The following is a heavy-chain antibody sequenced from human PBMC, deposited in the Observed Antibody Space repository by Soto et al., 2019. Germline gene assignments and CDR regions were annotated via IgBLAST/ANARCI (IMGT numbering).Heavy chain of an antibody. CDR3: ARGVVVVGGGAFDI. CDR2: ISYDGSNK. D-gene: IGHD2-15*01. Sequence: GGSLRLSCAASGFTFSSYAMHWVRQAPGKGLEWVAVISYDGSNKYYADSVKGRFTISRDNSKNTLYLQMNSLRAEDTAVYYCARGVVVVGGGAFDIWGQGTMVTVSS. V-gene: IGHV3-30-3*01. J-gene: IGHJ3*02. CDR1: GFTFSSYA.